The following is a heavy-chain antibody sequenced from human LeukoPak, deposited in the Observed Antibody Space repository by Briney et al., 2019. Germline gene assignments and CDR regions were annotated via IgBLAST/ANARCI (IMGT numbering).Heavy chain of an antibody. CDR1: GFTFSSYW. V-gene: IGHV3-48*03. Sequence: KSGGSLRLSCVASGFTFSSYWMTWIRQAPGKGLDWVSYISSSGRSIYYTDSVKGRFTISRDNAKNSVYLQMNSLRAEDTAVYYCARAFKVPSWYFDLWGRGTLVTVSS. J-gene: IGHJ2*01. CDR2: ISSSGRSI. CDR3: ARAFKVPSWYFDL.